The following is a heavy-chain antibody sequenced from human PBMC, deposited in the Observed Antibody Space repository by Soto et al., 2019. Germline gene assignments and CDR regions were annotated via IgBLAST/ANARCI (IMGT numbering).Heavy chain of an antibody. CDR2: LSSSRTYT. D-gene: IGHD2-2*01. CDR1: GFTFSNYG. V-gene: IGHV3-21*06. J-gene: IGHJ4*02. CDR3: ARAWGYCSSTTCYSDY. Sequence: EVQLVESGGGLVKPGGSLTLSCAASGFTFSNYGMNWVRQAPGKGLEWVSSLSSSRTYTYYADSVKGRFTISRDNAKNSLYLQMNSLRAEDAAVYFCARAWGYCSSTTCYSDYWGQGTLVTVSS.